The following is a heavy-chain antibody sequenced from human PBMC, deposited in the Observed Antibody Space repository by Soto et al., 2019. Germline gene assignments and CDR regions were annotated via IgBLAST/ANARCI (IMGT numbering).Heavy chain of an antibody. CDR1: GGSISSGGYS. Sequence: SETLSLTCAVSGGSISSGGYSWSWIRQPPGKGLEWIGYIYHSGSTYYNPSLKSRVTISVDTSTNQFSLKLSSVTAADTAVYYCASVTRTCISYRYYDYYDVIAVSAQGSTVPGSS. D-gene: IGHD2-2*01. CDR3: ASVTRTCISYRYYDYYDVIAV. J-gene: IGHJ6*02. V-gene: IGHV4-30-2*02. CDR2: IYHSGST.